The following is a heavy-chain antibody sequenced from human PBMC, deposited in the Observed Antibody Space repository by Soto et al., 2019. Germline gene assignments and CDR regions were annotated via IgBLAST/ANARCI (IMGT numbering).Heavy chain of an antibody. J-gene: IGHJ3*02. Sequence: WGTLSPSCAASGLTFSSYGMHWVRQAPGKGLEWVAGIDYNEINQYYIDHVKGRFTISRDQYKNTLFLQMNSLSAEDTAAYYCPRGQPPRITIFGVTPGVFDIWRHGTLVTVSS. CDR1: GLTFSSYG. V-gene: IGHV3-30*03. CDR3: PRGQPPRITIFGVTPGVFDI. CDR2: IDYNEINQ. D-gene: IGHD3-3*01.